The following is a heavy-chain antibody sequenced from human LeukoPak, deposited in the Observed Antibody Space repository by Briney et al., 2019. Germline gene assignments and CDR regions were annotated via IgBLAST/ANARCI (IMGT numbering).Heavy chain of an antibody. D-gene: IGHD2-15*01. V-gene: IGHV4-61*02. CDR1: GGSISSGSYY. CDR3: AREAGDIVVVVAATVSNWFDP. CDR2: IYTSEST. Sequence: SQTLSLTCTVSGGSISSGSYYWSWIRQPAGKGLEWIGRIYTSESTNYNPSLKSRVTISVDTSKNQFSLKLSSVTAADTAVYYCAREAGDIVVVVAATVSNWFDPWGQGTLVTVSS. J-gene: IGHJ5*02.